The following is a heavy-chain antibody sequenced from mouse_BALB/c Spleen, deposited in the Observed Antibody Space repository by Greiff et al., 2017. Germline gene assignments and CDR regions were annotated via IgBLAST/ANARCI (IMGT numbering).Heavy chain of an antibody. Sequence: QVQLKESGAELAKPGASVKMSCKASGYTFTSYWMHWVKQRPGQGLEWIGYINPSTGYTEYNQKFKDKATLTADKSSSTAYMQLSSLTSEDSAVYYCARWMGRYFDYWGQGTTLTVSS. CDR2: INPSTGYT. CDR1: GYTFTSYW. D-gene: IGHD2-3*01. V-gene: IGHV1-7*01. J-gene: IGHJ2*01. CDR3: ARWMGRYFDY.